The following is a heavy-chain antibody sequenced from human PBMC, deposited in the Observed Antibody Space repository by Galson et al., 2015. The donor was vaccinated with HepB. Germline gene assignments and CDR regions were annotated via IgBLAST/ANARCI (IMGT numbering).Heavy chain of an antibody. CDR3: ARNGYCSDGACYGFDF. Sequence: QSGAEVKKPGESLKISCETSGHSFTGYWIGWVRQMPGKGLEWMGIIYPGDSDTRYSPPFQGQVTMSIDKSISTAYLHWSSLKASDTAIYYCARNGYCSDGACYGFDFWGQGTLVTVSS. D-gene: IGHD2-15*01. CDR1: GHSFTGYW. CDR2: IYPGDSDT. J-gene: IGHJ4*02. V-gene: IGHV5-51*03.